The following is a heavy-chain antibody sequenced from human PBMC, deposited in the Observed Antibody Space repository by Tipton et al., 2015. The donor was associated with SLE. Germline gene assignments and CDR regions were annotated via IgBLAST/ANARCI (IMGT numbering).Heavy chain of an antibody. CDR2: IYYSGST. CDR3: ARDRQAITIFGVGSGAHWFDP. Sequence: TLSLTCAVYGGSFSSHYWSWIRQPPGKGLEWIGYIYYSGSTNYNPSLKSRVTISVDTSKNQFSLKLSSVTAADTAVYYCARDRQAITIFGVGSGAHWFDPWGQGTLVTVSS. J-gene: IGHJ5*02. CDR1: GGSFSSHY. V-gene: IGHV4-59*11. D-gene: IGHD3-3*01.